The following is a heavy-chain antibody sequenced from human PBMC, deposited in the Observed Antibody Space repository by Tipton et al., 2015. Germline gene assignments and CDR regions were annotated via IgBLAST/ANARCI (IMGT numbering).Heavy chain of an antibody. CDR3: ARGGGDDYIWGSSRFDS. D-gene: IGHD3-16*02. CDR2: IYYRGSS. Sequence: TLSLTCSVSGGSISSGNYHWSWIRQHPGKGLEWIGYIYYRGSSYYNPSLKSRLTTSIDTSKNQFSLNLTSVTAADTAMYYCARGGGDDYIWGSSRFDSWGQGILVTVSS. J-gene: IGHJ5*01. V-gene: IGHV4-30-4*08. CDR1: GGSISSGNYH.